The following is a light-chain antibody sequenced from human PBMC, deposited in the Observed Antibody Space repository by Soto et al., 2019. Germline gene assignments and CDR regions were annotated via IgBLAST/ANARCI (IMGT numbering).Light chain of an antibody. CDR2: GAS. J-gene: IGKJ1*01. V-gene: IGKV3-20*01. CDR1: QSVSSNY. CDR3: HQYGSSPAT. Sequence: EIALTQSPGTLSLSPGERATLSCWASQSVSSNYLAWYQLKPGQAPRLLMYGASSRATGIPDRISGRGSGTDFTLTISRLEPEDFAEYYCHQYGSSPATFGQGTEVEIK.